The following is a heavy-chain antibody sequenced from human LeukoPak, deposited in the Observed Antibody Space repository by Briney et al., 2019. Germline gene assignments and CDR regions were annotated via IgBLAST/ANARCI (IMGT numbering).Heavy chain of an antibody. CDR3: ARMSGYCSGGSCYGNNWFDP. J-gene: IGHJ5*02. D-gene: IGHD2-15*01. Sequence: SVKVSCKASGGTFSSYAISWVRQAPGQGLEWMGGIIPIFGTANYAQKFQGRVTITADESTSTAYMELSSLRSEDTAVYYCARMSGYCSGGSCYGNNWFDPWGQGTLVTVSS. CDR1: GGTFSSYA. CDR2: IIPIFGTA. V-gene: IGHV1-69*13.